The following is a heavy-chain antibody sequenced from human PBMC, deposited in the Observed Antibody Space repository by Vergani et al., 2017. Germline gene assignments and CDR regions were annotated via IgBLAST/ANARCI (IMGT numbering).Heavy chain of an antibody. CDR3: ERDHRDYNNYPGTFDI. V-gene: IGHV3-11*01. J-gene: IGHJ3*02. CDR2: ISNSGNTI. CDR1: GFSFSDHY. D-gene: IGHD5-24*01. Sequence: QVQLVESGGGLVKPGGSLRLSCAASGFSFSDHYMTWIRQAPGKGLEWVSYISNSGNTIEYADSVKGRFSISRDDAKSSLFLLMDSLRAEDTAVYYCERDHRDYNNYPGTFDIWGQGSMVTVSS.